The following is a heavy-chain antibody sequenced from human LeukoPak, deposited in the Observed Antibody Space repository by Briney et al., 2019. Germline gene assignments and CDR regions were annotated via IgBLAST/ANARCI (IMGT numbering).Heavy chain of an antibody. D-gene: IGHD5-24*01. V-gene: IGHV1-69*13. CDR2: IIPIFGTA. J-gene: IGHJ4*02. Sequence: VASVKVSCKASGGTFSSYAISWVRQAPGQGLEWMGGIIPIFGTANYAQKFQGRVTITADESTSTAYMELSSLRSEDTAVYYCARDPVEMATIEDGIIFDYWGQGTLVTVSS. CDR1: GGTFSSYA. CDR3: ARDPVEMATIEDGIIFDY.